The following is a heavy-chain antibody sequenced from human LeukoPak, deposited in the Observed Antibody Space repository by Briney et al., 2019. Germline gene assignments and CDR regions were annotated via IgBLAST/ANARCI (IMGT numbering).Heavy chain of an antibody. V-gene: IGHV3-48*04. D-gene: IGHD2-2*01. Sequence: PGGSLRLSCAASGFTFSSYSMNWVRRAPGKGLEWVSYLSSGSSTIYYADSVKGRFTISRDNAKNSLYLQMNSLRAEDTAVYFCARALGYCGSASCYYFDYWGQGTLVTVSS. CDR1: GFTFSSYS. CDR3: ARALGYCGSASCYYFDY. J-gene: IGHJ4*02. CDR2: LSSGSSTI.